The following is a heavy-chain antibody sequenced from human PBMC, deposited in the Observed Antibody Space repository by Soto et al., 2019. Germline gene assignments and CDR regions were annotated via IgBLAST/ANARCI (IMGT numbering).Heavy chain of an antibody. Sequence: SETLSLTCTVSGGSISSGGYYWSWNRQHPGKGLEWIGYIYYSGSTYYNPSLKSRVTISVDTSKNQFSLKLSSVTAADTAVYYCARVSDATYGMDVWGQGTTVTVSS. V-gene: IGHV4-31*03. CDR3: ARVSDATYGMDV. CDR1: GGSISSGGYY. CDR2: IYYSGST. J-gene: IGHJ6*02. D-gene: IGHD2-2*01.